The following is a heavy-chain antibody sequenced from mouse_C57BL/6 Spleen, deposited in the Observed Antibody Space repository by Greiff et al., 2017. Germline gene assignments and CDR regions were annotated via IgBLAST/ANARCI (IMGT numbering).Heavy chain of an antibody. D-gene: IGHD2-4*01. J-gene: IGHJ3*01. CDR2: IYPGSGSI. Sequence: QVQLQQSGAELVKPGASVKMSCKASGYTFTSYWITWVKQRPGQGLEWIGDIYPGSGSINYNEKFKSKATLTVDTSSSTAYMQLSSLTSEDSAVYYCARKTYYDYDAGFAYWGQGTLVTVSA. CDR3: ARKTYYDYDAGFAY. CDR1: GYTFTSYW. V-gene: IGHV1-55*01.